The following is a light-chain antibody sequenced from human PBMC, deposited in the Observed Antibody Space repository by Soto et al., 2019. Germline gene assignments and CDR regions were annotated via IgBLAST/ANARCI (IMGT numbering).Light chain of an antibody. J-gene: IGKJ1*01. CDR1: QSVSSCY. CDR2: GAS. V-gene: IGKV3-20*01. Sequence: EIVLTQSPGTLSLSPGERATLSCRASQSVSSCYLAWYQQKPGQAPRLLIYGASSRATGIPDRFSGRGSGTDFTLTISRLEPEDFTVYYCQQYGRSPPRTFGQGTKVDIK. CDR3: QQYGRSPPRT.